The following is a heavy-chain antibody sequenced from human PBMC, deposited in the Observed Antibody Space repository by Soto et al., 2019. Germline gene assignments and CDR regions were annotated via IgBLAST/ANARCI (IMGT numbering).Heavy chain of an antibody. J-gene: IGHJ4*02. Sequence: QVQLVESGGGVVQPGRSLRLSCAASGFTFSSYAMHWVRQAPGKGPEWVAVISYDGSNKYYADSVKGRFTISRDNSKNTLYLQMNSLRAEDTAVYYCARAGPAAADYWGQGTLVTVSS. CDR3: ARAGPAAADY. D-gene: IGHD6-25*01. CDR1: GFTFSSYA. CDR2: ISYDGSNK. V-gene: IGHV3-30-3*01.